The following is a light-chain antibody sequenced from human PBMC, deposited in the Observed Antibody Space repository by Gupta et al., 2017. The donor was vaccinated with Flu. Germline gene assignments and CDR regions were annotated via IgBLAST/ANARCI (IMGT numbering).Light chain of an antibody. CDR1: NIGSKS. CDR3: QVWDSSSDHLYV. CDR2: DDS. V-gene: IGLV3-21*02. Sequence: SYLLTQPPSASVAPVPTARITCGGNNIGSKSVHWYQQKAGQAPVLVVYDDSDRPSGIPERFSGSNSGNTATLTISRVEAGDEADYYCQVWDSSSDHLYVFGTGTKVTVL. J-gene: IGLJ1*01.